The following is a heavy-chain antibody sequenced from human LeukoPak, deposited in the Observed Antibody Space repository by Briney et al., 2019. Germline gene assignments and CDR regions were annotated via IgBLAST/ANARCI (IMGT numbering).Heavy chain of an antibody. CDR3: ARDVTPQTGWYYFDY. J-gene: IGHJ4*02. Sequence: LTCTVSGGSFSSFYWSWIRQPPGKGMEWIGYVYYNGITNYNASLKNRVTISVDKSKNQFSLKLTSVTAADTAVYYCARDVTPQTGWYYFDYWGQGTLVTGSS. D-gene: IGHD2-15*01. V-gene: IGHV4-59*01. CDR2: VYYNGIT. CDR1: GGSFSSFY.